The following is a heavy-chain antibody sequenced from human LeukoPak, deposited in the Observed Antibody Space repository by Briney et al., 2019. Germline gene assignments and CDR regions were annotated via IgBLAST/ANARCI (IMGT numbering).Heavy chain of an antibody. CDR2: INPNSGGT. D-gene: IGHD2/OR15-2a*01. Sequence: ASVTVSCKASGYTFTAYYMHWVRQAPGQGLEWMGWINPNSGGTEYAQKFQGRVTLTRDTSISTAYMELSRLRSDDTAVYYCASFYAPDRGIESQNLVTVYWGQGTLVSVSS. CDR3: ASFYAPDRGIESQNLVTVY. V-gene: IGHV1-2*02. J-gene: IGHJ4*02. CDR1: GYTFTAYY.